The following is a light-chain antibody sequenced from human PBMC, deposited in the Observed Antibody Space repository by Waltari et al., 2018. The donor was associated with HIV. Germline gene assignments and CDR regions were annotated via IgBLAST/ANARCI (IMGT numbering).Light chain of an antibody. Sequence: SYELTQPLSVSVALGQTAKVPCGGDRIGSKRVQWYQQKPGQAPVLVIYGDTNRPSGIPERFSGSNSGNTATLSISSAQAGDEADYYCQVWDKNTGIFGTGTKVTVL. V-gene: IGLV3-9*01. CDR1: RIGSKR. CDR3: QVWDKNTGI. J-gene: IGLJ1*01. CDR2: GDT.